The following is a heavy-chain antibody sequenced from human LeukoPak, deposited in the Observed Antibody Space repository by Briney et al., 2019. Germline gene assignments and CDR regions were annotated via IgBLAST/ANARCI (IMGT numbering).Heavy chain of an antibody. D-gene: IGHD1-7*01. CDR3: ARRATSGNYQMLHFDS. J-gene: IGHJ4*02. V-gene: IGHV4-30-4*01. CDR2: IYYSGST. Sequence: SETLSLTCTVSGGSISSGDYYWSWIRQPPGKGLEWIGYIYYSGSTYYNPSLKSRVTISVDTSKNQFSLKLSSVTAADTAIYYCARRATSGNYQMLHFDSWGQGILVTVSS. CDR1: GGSISSGDYY.